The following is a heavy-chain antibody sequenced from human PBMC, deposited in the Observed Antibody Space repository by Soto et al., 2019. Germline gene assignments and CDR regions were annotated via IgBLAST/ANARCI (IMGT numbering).Heavy chain of an antibody. V-gene: IGHV3-11*05. D-gene: IGHD5-12*01. CDR1: GFTFTDNH. J-gene: IGHJ4*02. CDR2: ISPSGSEI. CDR3: ARDPSGYDSNGWYGRNYLDL. Sequence: VQLVESGGGLVKPGGSLRLSCIASGFTFTDNHMSWIRQAPGKGLEWIASISPSGSEIIYADSLRGRFPISRDNATNSVFLQTAVAATAIYYCARDPSGYDSNGWYGRNYLDLWGQGTLVTVSS.